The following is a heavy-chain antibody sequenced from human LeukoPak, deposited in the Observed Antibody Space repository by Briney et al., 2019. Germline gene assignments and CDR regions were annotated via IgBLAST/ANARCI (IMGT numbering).Heavy chain of an antibody. CDR1: GFTFSSYA. J-gene: IGHJ6*02. CDR3: ARGYYDSSGCYFYYYYGMDV. D-gene: IGHD3-22*01. V-gene: IGHV3-30-3*01. Sequence: PGGSLRLSCAASGFTFSSYAMHWVRQAPGKGLEWVAVISYDGSNKYYADSVKGRFTISRDNSKNTLYLQMNSLRAEDTAVYYCARGYYDSSGCYFYYYYGMDVWGQGTTVTVSS. CDR2: ISYDGSNK.